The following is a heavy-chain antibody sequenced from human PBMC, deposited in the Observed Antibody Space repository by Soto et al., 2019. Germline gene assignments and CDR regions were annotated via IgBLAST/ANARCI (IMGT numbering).Heavy chain of an antibody. V-gene: IGHV3-49*03. Sequence: PRRLACTASGFTVAECAMSWFRQARGKGLEWVGFIRSKAYGGTTEYAASVKGRFTISRDDSKSIAYLQMNSLKTEDTAVYYCTREVRYYYDSSGYPHFQHWGQGTLVTVSS. CDR1: GFTVAECA. D-gene: IGHD3-22*01. J-gene: IGHJ1*01. CDR3: TREVRYYYDSSGYPHFQH. CDR2: IRSKAYGGTT.